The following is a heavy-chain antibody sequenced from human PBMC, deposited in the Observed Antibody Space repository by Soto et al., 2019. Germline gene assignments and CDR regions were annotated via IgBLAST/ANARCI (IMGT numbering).Heavy chain of an antibody. CDR2: IIPIFGTA. J-gene: IGHJ6*02. CDR1: GGTFSSYA. Sequence: SVKVSCKASGGTFSSYAISWVRQAPGQGLEWMGGIIPIFGTANYAQKFQGRATITADESTSTAYMELSSLRSEDTAVYYCARDLGYCSGGSCYESYGMDVWGQGTTVTVSS. V-gene: IGHV1-69*13. CDR3: ARDLGYCSGGSCYESYGMDV. D-gene: IGHD2-15*01.